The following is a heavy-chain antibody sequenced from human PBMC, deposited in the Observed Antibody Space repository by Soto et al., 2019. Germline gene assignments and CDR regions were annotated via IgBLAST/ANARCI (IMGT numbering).Heavy chain of an antibody. CDR1: GYTFTSYY. J-gene: IGHJ4*02. Sequence: GASVKVSCKASGYTFTSYYMHWVRQAPGQGLEWMGIINPSGGSTSYAQKFQGRVTMTRNTSTSTVYMELSSLRSEDTAVYYCARSYYYDSSGYYLLHYWGQGTLVTVSS. V-gene: IGHV1-46*01. CDR2: INPSGGST. D-gene: IGHD3-22*01. CDR3: ARSYYYDSSGYYLLHY.